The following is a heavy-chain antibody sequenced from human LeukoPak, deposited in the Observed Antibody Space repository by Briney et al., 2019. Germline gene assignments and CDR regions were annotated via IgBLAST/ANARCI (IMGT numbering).Heavy chain of an antibody. J-gene: IGHJ4*02. CDR2: IKQDGSEK. CDR1: GFTFSSYW. V-gene: IGHV3-7*01. Sequence: GGSLRLSCAASGFTFSSYWMSWVRQAPGKGLEWVANIKQDGSEKYYVDSVKGRFTISRDNAMNSLYLQMNSLRAEDTAVYYCHYYDILTGGEWDYFDYWGQGTLVTVSS. D-gene: IGHD3-9*01. CDR3: HYYDILTGGEWDYFDY.